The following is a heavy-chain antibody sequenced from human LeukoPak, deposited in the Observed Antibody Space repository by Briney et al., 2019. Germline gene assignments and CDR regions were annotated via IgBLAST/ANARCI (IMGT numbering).Heavy chain of an antibody. CDR3: ARDLASSSWSDAFDI. D-gene: IGHD6-13*01. V-gene: IGHV1-18*01. Sequence: ASVKVSCKASGYTFTSYGISWVRQAPGQGLEWMGWISAYNGNTNYAQKLRGRVTMTTDTSTSTAYMELRSLRSDDTAVYYCARDLASSSWSDAFDIWGQGTMVTVSS. CDR1: GYTFTSYG. J-gene: IGHJ3*02. CDR2: ISAYNGNT.